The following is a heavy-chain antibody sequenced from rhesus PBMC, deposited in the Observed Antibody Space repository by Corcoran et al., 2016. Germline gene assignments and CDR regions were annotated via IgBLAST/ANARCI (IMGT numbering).Heavy chain of an antibody. J-gene: IGHJ4*01. D-gene: IGHD4-11*01. CDR3: ARSPYDY. Sequence: QLQLQESGPGLVKPSETLSVTCAVSGGSISSSYWSWIRQPPGKGLEWIGRIDSSGRTDYNPSLKSRVTISRDTSKNQFSLKLSSVTAADTAVYYCARSPYDYWGQGVLVTVSS. CDR1: GGSISSSY. V-gene: IGHV4-160*01. CDR2: IDSSGRT.